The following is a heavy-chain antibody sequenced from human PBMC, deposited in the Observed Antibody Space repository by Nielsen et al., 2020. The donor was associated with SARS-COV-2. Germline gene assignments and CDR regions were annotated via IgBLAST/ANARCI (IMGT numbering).Heavy chain of an antibody. J-gene: IGHJ6*03. CDR3: ARDPGGSGYYYQDYYYYYMDV. CDR1: GFTFSSYS. Sequence: GESLKISCAASGFTFSSYSMNWVRQAPGKGLEWVSYISSSSSTIYYADSVKGRFTISRDNAKNSLYLQMNSLRAEDTAVYYCARDPGGSGYYYQDYYYYYMDVWGKGTTVTVSS. D-gene: IGHD3-22*01. V-gene: IGHV3-48*04. CDR2: ISSSSSTI.